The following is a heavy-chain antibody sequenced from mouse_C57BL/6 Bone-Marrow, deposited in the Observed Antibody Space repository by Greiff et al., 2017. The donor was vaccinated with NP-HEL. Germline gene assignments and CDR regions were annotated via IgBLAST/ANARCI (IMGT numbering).Heavy chain of an antibody. V-gene: IGHV14-4*01. J-gene: IGHJ3*01. CDR2: IDPENGDT. D-gene: IGHD3-2*02. Sequence: VQLQQSGAELVRPGASVKLSCTASGFNIKDDYMHWVKQRPEQGLEWIGWIDPENGDTEYASKFQGKATMTADTSSNTAYLQPSSLTSEDTAVYYCTRQLRLRAWFAYWGQGTLVTVSA. CDR1: GFNIKDDY. CDR3: TRQLRLRAWFAY.